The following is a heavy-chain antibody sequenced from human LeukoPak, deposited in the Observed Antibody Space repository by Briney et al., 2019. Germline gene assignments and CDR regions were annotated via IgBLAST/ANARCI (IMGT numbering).Heavy chain of an antibody. V-gene: IGHV3-33*01. Sequence: GGSLRLSCAASGFTFSNYGIHWVRQAPGKGLEWVAVIWYDGSNKYYADSVKGRFTISRDNSKNTLYLQVNSLRAEDTAVYYCAREMSGGFDIWGQGTMVTVSS. CDR1: GFTFSNYG. D-gene: IGHD2-15*01. CDR3: AREMSGGFDI. J-gene: IGHJ3*02. CDR2: IWYDGSNK.